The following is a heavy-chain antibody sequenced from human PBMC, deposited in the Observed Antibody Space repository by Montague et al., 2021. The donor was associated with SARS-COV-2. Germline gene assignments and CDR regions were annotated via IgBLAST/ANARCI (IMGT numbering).Heavy chain of an antibody. Sequence: LRLSCAASGFTFSSYSMSWVRQPPGKGLEWIGEVNQSGTTIYNPSVKSGVTISEDTSKNQFYLRLNSVTAADTAVYYCARGRRPVVVPGAGPAGRAFDIWGQGTMVTVSS. D-gene: IGHD2-2*01. J-gene: IGHJ3*02. CDR1: GFTFSSYS. V-gene: IGHV4-34*01. CDR2: VNQSGTT. CDR3: ARGRRPVVVPGAGPAGRAFDI.